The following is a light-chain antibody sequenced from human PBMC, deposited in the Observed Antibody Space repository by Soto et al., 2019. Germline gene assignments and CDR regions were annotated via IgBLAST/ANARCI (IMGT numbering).Light chain of an antibody. V-gene: IGLV1-40*01. Sequence: QAVVTQPPSVSGAPGQKVTISCTGSSSNIGAGYDVHWYQQLPGTAPKLLIYGNSNRPSGVPDRFSGSKSGTSASLAITGLQAEDEADYYCQSYDSSLSGSGVFCGGTKLTVL. CDR1: SSNIGAGYD. CDR3: QSYDSSLSGSGV. CDR2: GNS. J-gene: IGLJ2*01.